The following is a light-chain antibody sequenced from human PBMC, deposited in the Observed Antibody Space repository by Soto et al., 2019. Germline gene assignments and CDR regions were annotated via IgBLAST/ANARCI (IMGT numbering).Light chain of an antibody. CDR3: EQHFSTPYT. V-gene: IGKV4-1*01. CDR1: RSVLYSSNNKNY. Sequence: DFVMTQSPDSLAVSLGERATINCKSSRSVLYSSNNKNYLAWYQQKPGQPPKLLISWASTRESGVPDRFSGRGSGTDFTLTISSLQTEDVAVYYCEQHFSTPYTFGQGTKLEIK. J-gene: IGKJ2*01. CDR2: WAS.